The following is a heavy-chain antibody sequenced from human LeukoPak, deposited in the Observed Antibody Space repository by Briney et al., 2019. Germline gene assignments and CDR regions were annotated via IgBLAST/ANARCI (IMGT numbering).Heavy chain of an antibody. CDR3: AIGYGSSTSSIDY. D-gene: IGHD2-2*01. J-gene: IGHJ4*02. Sequence: GGSLRLSCAASGFTFSDYYMSWIRQAPGKGLEWVSYISSSGSTIYYADTVKGRFTISRDNAKNSLYLQMNSLRAEDTAVYYCAIGYGSSTSSIDYWGQGTLVTVSS. CDR1: GFTFSDYY. CDR2: ISSSGSTI. V-gene: IGHV3-11*01.